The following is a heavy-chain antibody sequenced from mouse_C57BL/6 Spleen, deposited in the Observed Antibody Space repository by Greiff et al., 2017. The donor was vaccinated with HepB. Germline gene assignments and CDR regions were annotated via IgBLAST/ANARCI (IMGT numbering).Heavy chain of an antibody. CDR1: GFTFSDYG. CDR2: ISSGSSTI. Sequence: VQLKESGGGLVKPGGSLKLSCAASGFTFSDYGMHWVRQAPEKGLEWVAYISSGSSTIYYADTVKGRFTISRDNAKNTLFLQMTSLRSEDTAMYYCARGRYYYGSSYDAMDYWGQGTSVTVSS. D-gene: IGHD1-1*01. J-gene: IGHJ4*01. V-gene: IGHV5-17*01. CDR3: ARGRYYYGSSYDAMDY.